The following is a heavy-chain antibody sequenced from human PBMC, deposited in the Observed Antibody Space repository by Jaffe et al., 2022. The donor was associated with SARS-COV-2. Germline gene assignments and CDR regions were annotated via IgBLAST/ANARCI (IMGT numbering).Heavy chain of an antibody. CDR2: IYYSGST. D-gene: IGHD5-18*01. CDR3: ARDKYSYGSRHMDV. J-gene: IGHJ6*02. CDR1: GGSISSYY. Sequence: QVQLQESGPGLVKPSETLSLTCTVSGGSISSYYWSWIRQPPGKGLEWIGYIYYSGSTNYNPSLKSRVTISVDTSKNQFSLKLSSVTAADTAVYYCARDKYSYGSRHMDVWGQGTTVTVSS. V-gene: IGHV4-59*01.